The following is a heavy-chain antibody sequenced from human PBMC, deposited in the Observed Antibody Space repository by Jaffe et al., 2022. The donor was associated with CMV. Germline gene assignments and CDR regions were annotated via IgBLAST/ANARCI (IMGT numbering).Heavy chain of an antibody. V-gene: IGHV1-46*01. CDR3: ARVYYDSSGYYGPTWYYYGMDV. J-gene: IGHJ6*02. CDR2: INPSGGST. Sequence: QVQLVQSGAEVKKPGASVKVSCKASGYTFTSYYMHWVRQAPGQGLEWMGIINPSGGSTSYAQKFQGRVTMTRDTSTSTVYMELSSLRSEDTAVYYCARVYYDSSGYYGPTWYYYGMDVWGQGTTVTVSS. CDR1: GYTFTSYY. D-gene: IGHD3-22*01.